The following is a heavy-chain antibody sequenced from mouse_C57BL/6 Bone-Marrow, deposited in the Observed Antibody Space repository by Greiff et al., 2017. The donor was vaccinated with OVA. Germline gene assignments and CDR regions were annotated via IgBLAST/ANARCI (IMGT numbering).Heavy chain of an antibody. D-gene: IGHD2-1*01. CDR3: ARPLLSGS. Sequence: EVQLQQSGPELVKPGASVKISCKASGYTFTDYYMNWVKQSHGKSLEWIGDINPNNGGTSYNQKFKGKATLTVDESSSTAYMELRSLTSEDAAVYYCARPLLSGSWGQGTLVTVSA. CDR2: INPNNGGT. CDR1: GYTFTDYY. V-gene: IGHV1-26*01. J-gene: IGHJ3*01.